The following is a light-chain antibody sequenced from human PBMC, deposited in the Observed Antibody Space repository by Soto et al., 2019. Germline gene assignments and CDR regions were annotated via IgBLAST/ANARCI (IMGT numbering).Light chain of an antibody. CDR3: GTWDSSLSAVV. CDR1: SSNIGINY. CDR2: ENN. J-gene: IGLJ2*01. V-gene: IGLV1-51*02. Sequence: QSVLTQPPSVSAAPGQKVTISCSGSSSNIGINYVSWCQQLPGTAPKLLIYENNKRPSGIPDRFSGSKSGTSATLGITGLQTGDEADYYCGTWDSSLSAVVFGGGTKVTVL.